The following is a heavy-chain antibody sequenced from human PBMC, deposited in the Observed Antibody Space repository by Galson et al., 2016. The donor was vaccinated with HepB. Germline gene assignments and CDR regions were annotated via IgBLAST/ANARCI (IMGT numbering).Heavy chain of an antibody. CDR3: ARRCSDYDILTVQHREELDY. CDR1: GGSINSGTYY. D-gene: IGHD3-9*01. Sequence: SETLSLTCTVSGGSINSGTYYWSWIRQPPGKGLEWIGFVFYDKRTGYDPSFKSRVTISVDTSKNHFSLRLRSVTAADTAVYYCARRCSDYDILTVQHREELDYWGQGTLVTVSS. J-gene: IGHJ4*02. CDR2: VFYDKRT. V-gene: IGHV4-61*03.